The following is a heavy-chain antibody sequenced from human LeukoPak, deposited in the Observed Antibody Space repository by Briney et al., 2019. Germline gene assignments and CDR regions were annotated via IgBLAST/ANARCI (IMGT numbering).Heavy chain of an antibody. V-gene: IGHV3-48*01. CDR2: IGSGSRTI. CDR3: ARVDLTYGSVPYMDV. CDR1: GFTFSSYN. D-gene: IGHD3-10*01. J-gene: IGHJ6*02. Sequence: GGSLRLSCAASGFTFSSYNMNWVRQAPGKGLEWISYIGSGSRTIHYADSAKGRFTISRENAKNSLYLQMNSLRAEDTAVYYCARVDLTYGSVPYMDVWGQGTTVTVSS.